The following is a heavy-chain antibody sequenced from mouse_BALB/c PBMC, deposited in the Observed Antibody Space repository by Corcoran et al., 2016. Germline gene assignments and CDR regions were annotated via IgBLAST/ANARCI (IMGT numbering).Heavy chain of an antibody. CDR1: GYTFTNYG. D-gene: IGHD2-3*01. J-gene: IGHJ3*01. CDR3: ARSIYDGAAWFAY. V-gene: IGHV9-3-1*01. Sequence: QIQLVQSGPELKKPGETVKISCKASGYTFTNYGMNWVKQAPGKGLKWMGWINTYTGEPTYADDFKGRLAFSLETSASTAYLQINNLKNEDTATYFCARSIYDGAAWFAYWGQGTLVTVSA. CDR2: INTYTGEP.